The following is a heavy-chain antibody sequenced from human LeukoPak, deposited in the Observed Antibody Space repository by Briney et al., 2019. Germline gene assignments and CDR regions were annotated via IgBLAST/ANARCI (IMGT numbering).Heavy chain of an antibody. J-gene: IGHJ4*02. Sequence: PGGSLRLSCAASGFTFSSYAMSWVRKAPGKGLESVSAISGSGGSTYYADSVKGRFTISRDNSKNTLYLQMNSLRAEDTAVYYCAKAWGQQWLGGKVTSPPGYWGQGTLVTVSS. CDR2: ISGSGGST. D-gene: IGHD6-19*01. V-gene: IGHV3-23*01. CDR3: AKAWGQQWLGGKVTSPPGY. CDR1: GFTFSSYA.